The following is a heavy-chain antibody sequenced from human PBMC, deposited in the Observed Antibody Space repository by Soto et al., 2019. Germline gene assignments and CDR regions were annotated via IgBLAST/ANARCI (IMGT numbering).Heavy chain of an antibody. V-gene: IGHV4-59*01. D-gene: IGHD6-19*01. Sequence: QVQLQESGPGLVKPSETLSLTCTVSGGSISSYYWSWIRRPPGKGLEWIGYIYYSGSTNYNPSLKSRVTLSVEPSKNQFSLKLSSVTAADTAVYYCARVRWTVAGPGHFDYWGQGTLVTVSS. CDR2: IYYSGST. J-gene: IGHJ4*02. CDR1: GGSISSYY. CDR3: ARVRWTVAGPGHFDY.